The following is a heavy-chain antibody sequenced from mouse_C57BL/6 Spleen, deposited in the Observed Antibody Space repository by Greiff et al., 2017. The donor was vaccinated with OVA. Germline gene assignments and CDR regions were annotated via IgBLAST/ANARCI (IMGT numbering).Heavy chain of an antibody. CDR2: IDPSNGGT. J-gene: IGHJ4*01. CDR3: ARNRYTGYAMDY. V-gene: IGHV1-53*01. D-gene: IGHD2-14*01. Sequence: QVQLQQPGTELVKPGASVKLSCKASGYTFTSYWMHWVKQRPGQGLEWIGNIDPSNGGTNYNEKFKSKATLTVDKSSSTAYMQLSSLTSEDSAVYYCARNRYTGYAMDYWGQGTSVTVSS. CDR1: GYTFTSYW.